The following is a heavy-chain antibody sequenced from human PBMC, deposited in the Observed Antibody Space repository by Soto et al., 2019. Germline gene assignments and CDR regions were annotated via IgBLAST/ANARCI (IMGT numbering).Heavy chain of an antibody. Sequence: EVPLLESGGGLVQPGGSLRLSCAASGFTFSSYAMSWVRQAPGKGLEWVSVISGSGDFTFHADSVKGRFTISRDNAKNTLYLQMTTLRAEDTAIYYCAKTQNDSLDYWCQGTLGTVSS. CDR2: ISGSGDFT. CDR1: GFTFSSYA. CDR3: AKTQNDSLDY. D-gene: IGHD3-9*01. J-gene: IGHJ4*02. V-gene: IGHV3-23*01.